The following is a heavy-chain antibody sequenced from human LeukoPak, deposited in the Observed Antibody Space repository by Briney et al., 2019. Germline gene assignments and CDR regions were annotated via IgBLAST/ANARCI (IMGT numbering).Heavy chain of an antibody. D-gene: IGHD3-3*01. V-gene: IGHV4-38-2*02. CDR1: GYSISSGYY. J-gene: IGHJ3*02. Sequence: PSETLSLTCTVSGYSISSGYYWGWIRQPPGKGLEWIGTIYHSGSTYYNPSLKSRVTISVDTSKNQFSLKLSSETAADTAVYYCARDDFWSGYSRRGAFDIWGQGTMVTVSS. CDR2: IYHSGST. CDR3: ARDDFWSGYSRRGAFDI.